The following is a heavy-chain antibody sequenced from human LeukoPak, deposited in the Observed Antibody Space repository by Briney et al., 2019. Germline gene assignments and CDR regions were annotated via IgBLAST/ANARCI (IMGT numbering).Heavy chain of an antibody. J-gene: IGHJ4*02. D-gene: IGHD5-12*01. V-gene: IGHV3-48*03. CDR2: ISSSGSTI. CDR1: GFTFSSYE. Sequence: PGGSLRLSCAASGFTFSSYEMNWVRQAPGKGLEWVSYISSSGSTIYYADSVKGRFTISRDKAKNSLYLQMNSLRAEDTAVYYCARFLRGYSGYGEGFDYWGQGTLVTVSS. CDR3: ARFLRGYSGYGEGFDY.